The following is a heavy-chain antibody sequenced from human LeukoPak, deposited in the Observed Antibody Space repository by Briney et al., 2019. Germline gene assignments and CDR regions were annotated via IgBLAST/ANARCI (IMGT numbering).Heavy chain of an antibody. D-gene: IGHD3-3*01. V-gene: IGHV1-2*02. Sequence: GGSVRDSCMASGYTFTGHYMHWVRQAPGQGLEWMGWINPNSGGAKYAQKFQGRVTLTRDTSISTAYIDLSRLRCDDTAVYYCARSYDFWSGPPFDPWGQGTLVTVSS. CDR2: INPNSGGA. CDR3: ARSYDFWSGPPFDP. J-gene: IGHJ5*02. CDR1: GYTFTGHY.